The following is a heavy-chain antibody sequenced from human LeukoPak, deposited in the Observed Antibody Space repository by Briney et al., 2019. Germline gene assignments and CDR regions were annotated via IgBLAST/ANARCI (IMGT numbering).Heavy chain of an antibody. Sequence: ASVKVSCKASGGTFSSYAISWVRQAPGQGLEWMGGIIPIFGTANYAQKFQGRVTITADKSTSTAYMELSSLRSEDTAVYYCARDRQVRGYFDYWGQGTLVTVSS. CDR3: ARDRQVRGYFDY. CDR1: GGTFSSYA. J-gene: IGHJ4*02. D-gene: IGHD3-10*01. CDR2: IIPIFGTA. V-gene: IGHV1-69*06.